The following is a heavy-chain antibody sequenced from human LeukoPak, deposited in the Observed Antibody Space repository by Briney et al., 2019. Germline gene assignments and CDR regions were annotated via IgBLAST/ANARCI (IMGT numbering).Heavy chain of an antibody. J-gene: IGHJ6*03. CDR1: GFTFSSYE. V-gene: IGHV3-7*01. D-gene: IGHD2-15*01. Sequence: PGGSLRLSCAASGFTFSSYEMNWVRQAPGKGLEWVANIKEDGSEKYYVDSVKGRFTISRDNAKNSLYLQINSLRAEDTAVYFCAREKGSQYYMDVWGKGTTVTISS. CDR2: IKEDGSEK. CDR3: AREKGSQYYMDV.